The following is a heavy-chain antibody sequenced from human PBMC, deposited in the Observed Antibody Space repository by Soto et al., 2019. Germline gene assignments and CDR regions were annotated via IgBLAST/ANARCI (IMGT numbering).Heavy chain of an antibody. J-gene: IGHJ6*03. Sequence: GGSLRISCAASGFTFSSYAMSWVRQAPGKGLEWVSAISGSGGSTYYADSVKGRFTISRDNSKNTLYLQMNSLRAEDTAVYKWAKAGGVEWLFPSYYFYYLDVWGKGTTVTVSS. V-gene: IGHV3-23*01. CDR1: GFTFSSYA. D-gene: IGHD3-3*01. CDR2: ISGSGGST. CDR3: AKAGGVEWLFPSYYFYYLDV.